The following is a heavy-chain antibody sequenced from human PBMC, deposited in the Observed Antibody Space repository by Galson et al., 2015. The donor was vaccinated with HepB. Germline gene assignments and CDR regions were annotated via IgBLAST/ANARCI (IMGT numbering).Heavy chain of an antibody. V-gene: IGHV3-30-3*01. CDR2: ISPDGNTA. J-gene: IGHJ4*02. CDR1: GFSFSTNN. Sequence: SLRLSCAASGFSFSTNNMHWVRQAPVKGLEWVAIISPDGNTAFYADSVKGRFTISRDNSKSTLFLQVDSLRPEDTAVYYCARDFKWNYDHWGQGTLVTVSS. CDR3: ARDFKWNYDH. D-gene: IGHD1-1*01.